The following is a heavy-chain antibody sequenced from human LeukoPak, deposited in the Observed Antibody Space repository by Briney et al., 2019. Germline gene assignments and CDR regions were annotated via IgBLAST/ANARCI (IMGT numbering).Heavy chain of an antibody. CDR3: AKVRVDYGDYYYYGMDV. CDR1: GFTFSSYG. V-gene: IGHV3-30*18. CDR2: ISYDGSNK. J-gene: IGHJ6*02. Sequence: GRSLRLSCAASGFTFSSYGMHWVRQAPGKGLEWVAVISYDGSNKYYADSVKGRFTISRDNSKNTLYLQMNSLRAEDTAVYYCAKVRVDYGDYYYYGMDVWGQGTTVTVSS. D-gene: IGHD4-17*01.